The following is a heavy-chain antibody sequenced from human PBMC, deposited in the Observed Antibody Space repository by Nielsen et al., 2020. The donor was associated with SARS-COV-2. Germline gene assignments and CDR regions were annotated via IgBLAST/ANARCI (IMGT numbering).Heavy chain of an antibody. D-gene: IGHD6-6*01. Sequence: ASVKVSCKASGYTFSTFAHHWVRQAPGQRLEWMGWINAGNGRTTYSQKFQGRVTMTTDTSTGTSYMELRSLRSDDTAIYYCARGRVSYSSSSALAYWGQGTLVTVSS. CDR1: GYTFSTFA. V-gene: IGHV1-3*01. CDR2: INAGNGRT. CDR3: ARGRVSYSSSSALAY. J-gene: IGHJ4*02.